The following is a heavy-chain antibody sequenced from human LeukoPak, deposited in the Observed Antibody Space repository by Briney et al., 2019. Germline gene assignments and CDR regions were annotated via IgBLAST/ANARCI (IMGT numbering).Heavy chain of an antibody. D-gene: IGHD5-24*01. CDR3: AKAIRGRDRASKDGDAFDI. V-gene: IGHV3-23*01. Sequence: PGGSLRLSCAASGFTFSSYAMSWVRQAPGKGLEWVSAISGSGGSTYYADSVKGRFTISRDNSKNSLYLQMNSLRAEDTAVYYCAKAIRGRDRASKDGDAFDIWGQGTMVTVSS. J-gene: IGHJ3*02. CDR2: ISGSGGST. CDR1: GFTFSSYA.